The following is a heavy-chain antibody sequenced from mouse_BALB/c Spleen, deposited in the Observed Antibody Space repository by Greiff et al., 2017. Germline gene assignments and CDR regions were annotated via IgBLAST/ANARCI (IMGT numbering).Heavy chain of an antibody. V-gene: IGHV1-5*01. D-gene: IGHD3-3*01. CDR3: ARRGTSYYYAMDY. Sequence: VQLQQSGTVLARPGASVKMSCKASGYTFTSYWMHWVKQRPGQGLEWIGAIYPGNSDTSYNQKFKGKAKLTAVTSTSTAYMELSSLTNEDSAVYFCARRGTSYYYAMDYWGQGTSVTVSS. CDR2: IYPGNSDT. J-gene: IGHJ4*01. CDR1: GYTFTSYW.